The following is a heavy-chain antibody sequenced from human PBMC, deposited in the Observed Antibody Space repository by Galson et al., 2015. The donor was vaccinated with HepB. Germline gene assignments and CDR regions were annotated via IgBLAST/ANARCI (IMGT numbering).Heavy chain of an antibody. D-gene: IGHD1-20*01. CDR3: ARRITGTTGGMDV. CDR2: ISAYDSST. CDR1: GYTFSSYS. Sequence: SVKVSCKASGYTFSSYSIAWVRQAPGQGLEWMGWISAYDSSTTYAQKFQGRVTMTTETSTTTAYMELRSLRSDDTAVYYCARRITGTTGGMDVWGQGTTVTVSS. J-gene: IGHJ6*02. V-gene: IGHV1-18*01.